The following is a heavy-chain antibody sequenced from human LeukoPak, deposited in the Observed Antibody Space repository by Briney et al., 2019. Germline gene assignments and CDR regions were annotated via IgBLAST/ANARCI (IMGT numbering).Heavy chain of an antibody. Sequence: SETLSLTCAVYGGSFSGYYWSWIRQPPGKGLEWIGEINHSGSTNYSPSLKSRVTISVDTSKNQFSLKLSSVTAADTAVYYCARRTYDSSGYYDYWGQGTLVTVSS. V-gene: IGHV4-34*01. CDR1: GGSFSGYY. J-gene: IGHJ4*02. CDR3: ARRTYDSSGYYDY. D-gene: IGHD3-22*01. CDR2: INHSGST.